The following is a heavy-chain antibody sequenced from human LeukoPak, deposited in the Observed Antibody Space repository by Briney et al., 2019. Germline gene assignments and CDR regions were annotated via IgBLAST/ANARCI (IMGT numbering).Heavy chain of an antibody. CDR1: GGSFSGYY. CDR2: INHSGST. D-gene: IGHD3-9*01. CDR3: ARSPANHTLRYFDWLLGYFDY. Sequence: SETLSLTCAVYGGSFSGYYWSWIRQPPGKGLEWIGEINHSGSTNYNPSLKSRVTISVDTSKNQFSLKLSSVTAADTAVYYCARSPANHTLRYFDWLLGYFDYWGQGTLVTVSS. J-gene: IGHJ4*02. V-gene: IGHV4-34*01.